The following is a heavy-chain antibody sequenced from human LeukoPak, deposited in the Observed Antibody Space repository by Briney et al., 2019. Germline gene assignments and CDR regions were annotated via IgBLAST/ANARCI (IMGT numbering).Heavy chain of an antibody. V-gene: IGHV3-23*01. CDR1: GFTIINYA. Sequence: PGGSLRLSCAASGFTIINYAMSWVRQGPGKGLEWVSGLSTSPRYADSVRGRFTVSRDHSTNTLYLQMNRLRAEDTAVYYCARGEVAVQCYFESWGQGTLVTVSS. J-gene: IGHJ4*02. CDR2: LSTSPR. CDR3: ARGEVAVQCYFES. D-gene: IGHD3-22*01.